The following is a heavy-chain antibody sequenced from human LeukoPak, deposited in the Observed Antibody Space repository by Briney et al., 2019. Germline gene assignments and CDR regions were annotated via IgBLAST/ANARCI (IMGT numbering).Heavy chain of an antibody. CDR2: IYYSGST. CDR1: GGSISSYY. V-gene: IGHV4-59*01. J-gene: IGHJ4*02. CDR3: AREATDYGDYPYYFDY. Sequence: SETLSLTCTVSGGSISSYYWSWIRQPPGKGLEWIGYIYYSGSTNYNPSFKSRVTISVDTSKNQFSLKLSSVTAADTAVYYCAREATDYGDYPYYFDYWGQGTLVTVSS. D-gene: IGHD4-17*01.